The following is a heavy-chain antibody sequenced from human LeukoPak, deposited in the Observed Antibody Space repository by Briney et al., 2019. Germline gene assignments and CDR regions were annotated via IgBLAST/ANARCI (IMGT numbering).Heavy chain of an antibody. V-gene: IGHV1-69*05. CDR2: IIPIFGTA. CDR1: GGTFGSYA. CDR3: ARDPFPYCSGGSCYYYYYYMDV. Sequence: GASVKVSCKASGGTFGSYAISWVRQAPGQGLEWMGRIIPIFGTANYAQKFQGRVTITTDESTSTAYMELSSLRSEDTAVYYCARDPFPYCSGGSCYYYYYYMDVWGKGTTVTVSS. D-gene: IGHD2-15*01. J-gene: IGHJ6*03.